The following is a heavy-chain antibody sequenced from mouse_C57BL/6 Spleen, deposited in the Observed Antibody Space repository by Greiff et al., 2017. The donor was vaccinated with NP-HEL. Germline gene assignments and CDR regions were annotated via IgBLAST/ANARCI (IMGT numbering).Heavy chain of an antibody. CDR3: ARGYYGPFAY. CDR1: GYSFTGYY. D-gene: IGHD1-1*01. J-gene: IGHJ3*01. V-gene: IGHV1-42*01. Sequence: VQLKQSGPELVKPGASVKISCKASGYSFTGYYMNWVKQSPEKSLEWIGEINPSTGGTTYNQKFKAKATLTVDKSSSTAYMQLKSLTSEDSAVYYCARGYYGPFAYWGQGTLVTVSA. CDR2: INPSTGGT.